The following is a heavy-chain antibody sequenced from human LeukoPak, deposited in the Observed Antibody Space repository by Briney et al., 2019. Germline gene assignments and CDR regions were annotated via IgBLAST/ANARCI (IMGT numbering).Heavy chain of an antibody. V-gene: IGHV4-59*01. D-gene: IGHD3-10*01. CDR3: AGGLRGNYFDY. Sequence: PSETLSLTCTVSGGSISSYYWSWIRQPPAKGLEWIGYIYYSGSTNYNPSLKSRVTISVDTSKNQFSLKLSSVTAADTAVYYCAGGLRGNYFDYWGQGTLVTVSS. J-gene: IGHJ4*02. CDR1: GGSISSYY. CDR2: IYYSGST.